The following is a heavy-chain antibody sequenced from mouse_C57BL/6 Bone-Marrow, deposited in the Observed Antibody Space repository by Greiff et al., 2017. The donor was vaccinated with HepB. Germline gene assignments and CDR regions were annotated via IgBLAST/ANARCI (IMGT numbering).Heavy chain of an antibody. CDR1: GYTFTSYW. J-gene: IGHJ4*01. Sequence: QVQLKQPGAELVKPGASVKLSCKASGYTFTSYWMHWVKQRPGQGLEWIGMIHPNSGSTNYNEKFKSKATLTVDKSSSTTYMQLSSLTSEDSAVYYCARWKDPHAMDYWGQGTSVTVSS. CDR3: ARWKDPHAMDY. CDR2: IHPNSGST. V-gene: IGHV1-64*01.